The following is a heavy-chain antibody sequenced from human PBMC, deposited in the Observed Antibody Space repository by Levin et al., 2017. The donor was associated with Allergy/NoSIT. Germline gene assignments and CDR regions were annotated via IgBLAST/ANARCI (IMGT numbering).Heavy chain of an antibody. J-gene: IGHJ6*02. CDR1: GFTFSSYS. D-gene: IGHD4-11*01. CDR2: ISSSSSYI. CDR3: ARDISDYSNYGYYYYGMDV. V-gene: IGHV3-21*01. Sequence: GGSLRLSCAASGFTFSSYSMNWVRQAPGKGLEWVSSISSSSSYIYYADSVKGRFTISRDNAKNSLYLQMNSLRAEDTAVYYCARDISDYSNYGYYYYGMDVWGQGTTVTVSS.